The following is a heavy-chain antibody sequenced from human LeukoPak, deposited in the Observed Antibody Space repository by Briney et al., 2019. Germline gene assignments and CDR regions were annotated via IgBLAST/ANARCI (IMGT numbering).Heavy chain of an antibody. J-gene: IGHJ5*02. CDR3: ATARYGSGSYHTYNWFDP. CDR1: GYTLTELS. D-gene: IGHD3-10*01. V-gene: IGHV1-24*01. Sequence: ASVKVSCKVSGYTLTELSMHWVRQAPGKGLEWMGGFDPEDGETIYAQKSQGRVTMTEDTSTDTAYMELSSLRSEDTAVYYCATARYGSGSYHTYNWFDPWGQGTLVTVSS. CDR2: FDPEDGET.